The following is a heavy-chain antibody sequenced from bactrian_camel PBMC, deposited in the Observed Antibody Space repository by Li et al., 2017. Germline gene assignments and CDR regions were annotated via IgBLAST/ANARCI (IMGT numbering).Heavy chain of an antibody. D-gene: IGHD1*01. J-gene: IGHJ7*01. V-gene: IGHV3S53*01. CDR2: IYSDGST. CDR1: GYTYSSYR. Sequence: HVQLVESGGGSVQAGGSLRLSCAASGYTYSSYRMGWYRQAPGNECELVSTIYSDGSTLYGDSVKGRFTISRENDKNTVTVDLQMDSLKPEDTAVYYCALDPEIISCRKWAALWYGLLGQRNPGHRL.